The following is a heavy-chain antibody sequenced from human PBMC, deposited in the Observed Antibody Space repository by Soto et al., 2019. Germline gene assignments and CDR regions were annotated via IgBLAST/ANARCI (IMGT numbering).Heavy chain of an antibody. CDR2: ISYSGST. J-gene: IGHJ4*01. Sequence: QVQLQESGLGLVKPSETLSLTCTVSSDSISSYYWSWIRQPPGKRLEWIGYISYSGSTDYNLSRKSRVTISGGTFKNQFFLMVSSVTAADTVVYYCARGTSWQLPFDYWGHGTMVTVSS. D-gene: IGHD6-13*01. V-gene: IGHV4-59*01. CDR1: SDSISSYY. CDR3: ARGTSWQLPFDY.